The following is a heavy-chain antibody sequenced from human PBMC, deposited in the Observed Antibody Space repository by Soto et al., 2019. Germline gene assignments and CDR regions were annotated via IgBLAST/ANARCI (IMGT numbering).Heavy chain of an antibody. Sequence: QVQLVESGGGVVQPGRSLRLSCAASGFTFSSYAMHWVRQAPGKGLEWVAVISYDGSNKYYADSVKGRFTISRDNSKNTLYLQMNRLRAEDTAVYYCASDREYQLLWGGPLDYWGQGTLVTVSS. V-gene: IGHV3-30-3*01. CDR1: GFTFSSYA. D-gene: IGHD2-2*01. J-gene: IGHJ4*02. CDR2: ISYDGSNK. CDR3: ASDREYQLLWGGPLDY.